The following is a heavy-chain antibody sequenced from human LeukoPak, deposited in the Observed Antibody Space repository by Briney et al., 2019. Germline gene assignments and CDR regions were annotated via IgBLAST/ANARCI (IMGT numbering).Heavy chain of an antibody. D-gene: IGHD4-17*01. Sequence: ASVNVSSKPSGYTFTNYAICWVRQAPGQGLEWVARISGYNGNTDYAQKVKDRLTVTADTSTAYLEMRGLTSDDTAVYYCARDHGDFVGVRVGFDSWGQGTLVTVSS. CDR1: GYTFTNYA. CDR2: ISGYNGNT. CDR3: ARDHGDFVGVRVGFDS. J-gene: IGHJ4*02. V-gene: IGHV1-18*01.